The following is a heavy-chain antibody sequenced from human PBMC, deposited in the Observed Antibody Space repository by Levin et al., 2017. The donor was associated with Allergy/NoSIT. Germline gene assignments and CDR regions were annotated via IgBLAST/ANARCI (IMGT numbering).Heavy chain of an antibody. V-gene: IGHV1-2*02. CDR3: ARNDYGDYVQNFDY. Sequence: GESLKISCEAAGYTFTDHYMHWVRQAPGQGLEWMGWVNCNSGDKHYAQKFQDRVTMTRDTSITTAYIEVSSLRFDDTALYFCARNDYGDYVQNFDYWGQGTLVTVSS. J-gene: IGHJ4*02. CDR2: VNCNSGDK. D-gene: IGHD4-17*01. CDR1: GYTFTDHY.